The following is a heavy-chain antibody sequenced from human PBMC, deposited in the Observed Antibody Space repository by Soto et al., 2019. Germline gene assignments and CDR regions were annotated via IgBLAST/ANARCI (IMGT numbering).Heavy chain of an antibody. Sequence: EVQLVESGGGLVQPGGSLRLSCAASGFTFSDHYMDWVRQAPGKGLEWVGRTRNKANSYTTEYAASVKGRFTIARDDSNDALYLQMNSLKTEDTAVYYCARGGDYYYWYFDLSGRGTLVTVSS. CDR3: ARGGDYYYWYFDL. D-gene: IGHD4-17*01. CDR1: GFTFSDHY. V-gene: IGHV3-72*01. CDR2: TRNKANSYTT. J-gene: IGHJ2*01.